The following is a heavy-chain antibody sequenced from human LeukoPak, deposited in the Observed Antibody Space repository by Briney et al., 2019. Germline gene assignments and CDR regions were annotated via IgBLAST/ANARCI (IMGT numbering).Heavy chain of an antibody. J-gene: IGHJ6*02. D-gene: IGHD2-21*02. Sequence: GALRLSCAASGFTVSSNYMSWVRQAPGKGVEGVSVIYSGGSTYYADSVKGRFTISRDNSKNTLYLQMNSLRAEDTAVYYCARDGGDDYYYYGMDVWGQGTTVTVSS. CDR1: GFTVSSNY. CDR2: IYSGGST. CDR3: ARDGGDDYYYYGMDV. V-gene: IGHV3-66*02.